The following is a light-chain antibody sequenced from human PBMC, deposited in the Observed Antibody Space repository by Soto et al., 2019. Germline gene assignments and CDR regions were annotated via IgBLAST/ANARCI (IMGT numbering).Light chain of an antibody. CDR1: QNINNW. J-gene: IGKJ4*01. CDR2: DAS. Sequence: DIQMTQSPSTLSASVGDRVTTTCRASQNINNWLAWYQLKPGKAPKVLIYDASSLQSGVPPRFSGSGSGTEFTLTINSLQPDDFATYFCQQYNANFGGGTKVEIK. V-gene: IGKV1-5*01. CDR3: QQYNAN.